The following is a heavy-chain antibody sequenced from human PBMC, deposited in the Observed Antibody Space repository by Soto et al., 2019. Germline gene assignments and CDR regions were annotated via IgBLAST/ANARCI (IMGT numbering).Heavy chain of an antibody. Sequence: PGGCLRLSCAASGVTFSSYAMHWVRQAPGKGLEWVAVMSYDGSSTYYADSVKGRFTISRDNSKNTLYLQMNSLRAEDTAVYYCAKAPSLGSGWYLHVEAPAFDYWGQGTLVTVSS. D-gene: IGHD6-19*01. CDR1: GVTFSSYA. V-gene: IGHV3-30-3*01. J-gene: IGHJ4*02. CDR2: MSYDGSST. CDR3: AKAPSLGSGWYLHVEAPAFDY.